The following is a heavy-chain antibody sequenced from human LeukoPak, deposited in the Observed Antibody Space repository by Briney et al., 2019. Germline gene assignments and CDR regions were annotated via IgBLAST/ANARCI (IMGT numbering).Heavy chain of an antibody. J-gene: IGHJ4*02. CDR2: IDTGVNT. Sequence: GGSLRLSCAASGFTVINNYMAWVRQVPGKGLEWVSIIDTGVNTYYTDSVRGRFTISRDNSKNTLYLQMNSLRAEDTAMYYCARDLNYSGQGTLFTVSS. CDR3: ARDLNY. CDR1: GFTVINNY. V-gene: IGHV3-53*01.